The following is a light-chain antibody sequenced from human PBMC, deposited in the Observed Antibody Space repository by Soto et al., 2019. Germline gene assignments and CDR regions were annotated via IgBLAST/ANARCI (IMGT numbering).Light chain of an antibody. CDR1: SSDVGGYNY. CDR2: EVD. CDR3: SSYTSSNTVV. J-gene: IGLJ1*01. V-gene: IGLV2-14*01. Sequence: QSVLAQPASVSGSPGQSTIISCTGTSSDVGGYNYVSWYQQHPGEAPKFLIYEVDNRASGVSDRFSGSKSGNTASLTISGLQAEDEADYYCSSYTSSNTVVFGTGTKVTVL.